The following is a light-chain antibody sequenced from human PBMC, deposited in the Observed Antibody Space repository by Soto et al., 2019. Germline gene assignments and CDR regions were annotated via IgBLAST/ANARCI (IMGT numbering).Light chain of an antibody. CDR3: QQYNSYPYT. CDR2: KAS. Sequence: DIQMTQSPSTLSASVGDRVTITCRASQRISSWLAWYQQKPGKAPKLLIYKASSLESGVPSRFRGSGSGTELTLTISSLQPEEFATYYCQQYNSYPYTFGQGTKLEIK. CDR1: QRISSW. V-gene: IGKV1-5*03. J-gene: IGKJ2*01.